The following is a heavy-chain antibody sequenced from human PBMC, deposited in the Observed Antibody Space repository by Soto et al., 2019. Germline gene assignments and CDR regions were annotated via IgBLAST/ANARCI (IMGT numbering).Heavy chain of an antibody. D-gene: IGHD3-3*01. CDR2: ISGSGGST. V-gene: IGHV3-23*01. CDR1: GFTFSSYA. Sequence: EVQLLESGGGLVQPGGSLRLSCAASGFTFSSYAMSWVRQAPGKGLEWVSAISGSGGSTYYADSVKGRFTISRDNSKNTLYLQMNRLRDEDTAVYYCAKDRGGYYDFWSGYSYYFDYWGQGTLVTVSS. J-gene: IGHJ4*02. CDR3: AKDRGGYYDFWSGYSYYFDY.